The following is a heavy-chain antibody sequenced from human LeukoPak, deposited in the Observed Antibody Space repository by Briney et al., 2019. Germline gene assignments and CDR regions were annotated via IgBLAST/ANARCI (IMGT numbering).Heavy chain of an antibody. J-gene: IGHJ4*02. CDR1: GYTFTAYY. CDR3: ARDLSIVVVPGTSDY. CDR2: INPNSGGT. Sequence: GASVKVSCKASGYTFTAYYMHWVRQAPGRGLEWMGWINPNSGGTNYAQKFQGRVTMTRDTSISTAYMELSRLRSDDTAVYFCARDLSIVVVPGTSDYWGQGTLVTVSS. D-gene: IGHD2-2*01. V-gene: IGHV1-2*02.